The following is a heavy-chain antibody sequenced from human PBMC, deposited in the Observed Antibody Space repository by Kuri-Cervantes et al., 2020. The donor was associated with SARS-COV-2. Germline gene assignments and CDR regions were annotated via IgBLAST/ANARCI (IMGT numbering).Heavy chain of an antibody. CDR1: GGSISDGDCY. J-gene: IGHJ4*01. Sequence: SETLSLTCTVSGGSISDGDCYWGWFRQPPGKGLEWIGSIYYSGSTYYNPSLKSRVTISVDTSKNQFSLKLSSVTAADTAVYYCATTNSGYDTSDWGQGTLVTVSS. D-gene: IGHD3-9*01. CDR3: ATTNSGYDTSD. CDR2: IYYSGST. V-gene: IGHV4-39*07.